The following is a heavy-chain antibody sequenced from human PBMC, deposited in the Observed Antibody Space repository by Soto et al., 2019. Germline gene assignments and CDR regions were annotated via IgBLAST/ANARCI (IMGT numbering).Heavy chain of an antibody. J-gene: IGHJ4*02. Sequence: GESLKISCKGSGYNFAGYWIAWVRQMPGKGLELVGIIYPSDSDTRYRPSFQGQVTISADKSISSAYLQWSSLRASDTAMYYCARGGVSTRTFDYWGQGTPVTVSS. V-gene: IGHV5-51*01. CDR2: IYPSDSDT. D-gene: IGHD3-3*01. CDR3: ARGGVSTRTFDY. CDR1: GYNFAGYW.